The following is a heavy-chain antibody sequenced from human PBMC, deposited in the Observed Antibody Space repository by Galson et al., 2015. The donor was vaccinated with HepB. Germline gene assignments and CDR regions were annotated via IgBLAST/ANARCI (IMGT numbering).Heavy chain of an antibody. V-gene: IGHV1-3*01. D-gene: IGHD3-16*01. CDR2: INAANDKA. J-gene: IGHJ6*02. CDR1: GYTFTNFV. Sequence: SVKVSCKASGYTFTNFVVHWVRQAPGQRFEWMGWINAANDKAKYSQNLQGRVTITRDTSASTAYMELSGLRSEDTAVYYCATHTDTGLITGYYRQGLDVWGQGTTVTVSS. CDR3: ATHTDTGLITGYYRQGLDV.